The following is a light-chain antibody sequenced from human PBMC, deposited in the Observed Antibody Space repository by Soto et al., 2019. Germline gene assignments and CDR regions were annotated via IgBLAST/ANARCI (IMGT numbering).Light chain of an antibody. CDR2: DVS. V-gene: IGLV2-14*03. CDR3: SSYTSSSHVV. Sequence: QSALTQPASVSGSPGQSITISCTGTSSDVGGYNYVSWYQHHPGKAPKIMIYDVSNRPSGVSYRFSGSKSGNTASLTISGLQAEDEADYYCSSYTSSSHVVFGGGTKLTVL. CDR1: SSDVGGYNY. J-gene: IGLJ2*01.